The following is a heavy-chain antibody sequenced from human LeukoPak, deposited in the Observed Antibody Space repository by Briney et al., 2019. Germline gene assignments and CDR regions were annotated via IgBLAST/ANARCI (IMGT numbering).Heavy chain of an antibody. V-gene: IGHV3-7*01. CDR1: GFTFCSYW. J-gene: IGHJ3*02. CDR2: IKQDGSEK. CDR3: ARGQGLKGAFDI. Sequence: PGGSLRLSCVAPGFTFCSYWMNWVRQTPGKGLEWVANIKQDGSEKNYVDSVKGRFTISRDNSKNTLYLQMNSLRAEDTAVYYCARGQGLKGAFDIWGQGTVVTVSS.